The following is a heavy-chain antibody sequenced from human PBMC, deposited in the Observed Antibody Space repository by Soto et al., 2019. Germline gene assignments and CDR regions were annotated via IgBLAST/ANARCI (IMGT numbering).Heavy chain of an antibody. V-gene: IGHV4-61*08. CDR1: GGSISSAAYC. CDR2: IYYSGST. D-gene: IGHD7-27*01. CDR3: ARRWGRTLDY. J-gene: IGHJ4*02. Sequence: SETLSLTCAVYGGSISSAAYCWSWIRQSPGKGLEWIGYIYYSGSTNYSPSLKSRVTISVDTSKNQFSLKLSSVTAADTAVYYCARRWGRTLDYWGQGTLVTLSS.